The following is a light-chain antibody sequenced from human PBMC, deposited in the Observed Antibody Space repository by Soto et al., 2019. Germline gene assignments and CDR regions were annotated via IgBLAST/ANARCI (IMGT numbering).Light chain of an antibody. Sequence: DIQMTQSPSSLSASVGDRVTITCRASQSISSYLNWYQQKPGKAPKLLIYAASSLQSGVPSRFSGSGSGTEFTLTISSMQPEDFATYYCQQSYSTPWTFGQATKVDIK. CDR3: QQSYSTPWT. CDR2: AAS. CDR1: QSISSY. J-gene: IGKJ1*01. V-gene: IGKV1-39*01.